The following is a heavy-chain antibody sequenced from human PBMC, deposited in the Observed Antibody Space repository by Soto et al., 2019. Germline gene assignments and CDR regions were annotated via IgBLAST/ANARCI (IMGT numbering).Heavy chain of an antibody. CDR3: ARVALGYDCADV. J-gene: IGHJ6*02. CDR1: GYTFNAFY. CDR2: INPSGDGT. D-gene: IGHD1-20*01. Sequence: ASVKVSCKAFGYTFNAFYMHWVRQAPGQGLEWMGVINPSGDGTSYAQKFQGRVTMTSDTSTSTVYMELSSLRSEDTAVYYCARVALGYDCADVWGQGTTVTVSS. V-gene: IGHV1-46*02.